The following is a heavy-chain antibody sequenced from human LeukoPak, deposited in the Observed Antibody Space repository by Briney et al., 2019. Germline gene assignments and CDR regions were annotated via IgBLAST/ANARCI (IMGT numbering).Heavy chain of an antibody. V-gene: IGHV3-21*01. D-gene: IGHD6-13*01. CDR3: ARVPEIAAAGTIDY. Sequence: PGRSLRLSCAASGFTFSSYSMNWVRQAPGKGLEWVSSISSSSSYIYYADSVKGRFTISRDNAKNSLYLQMNSLRAEDTAVYYCARVPEIAAAGTIDYWGQGTLVTVSS. CDR1: GFTFSSYS. CDR2: ISSSSSYI. J-gene: IGHJ4*02.